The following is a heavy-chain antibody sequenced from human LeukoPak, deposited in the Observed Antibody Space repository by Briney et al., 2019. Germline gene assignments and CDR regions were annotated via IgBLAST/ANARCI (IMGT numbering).Heavy chain of an antibody. CDR1: GFTLSSYW. CDR3: ARDGDYEWFDP. J-gene: IGHJ5*02. Sequence: GGSLRLSCAASGFTLSSYWMHWVRQAPGKGLVWVSRINSDGSSTSYADSVKGRFTISRDNAKNTLYLQMNSLRAEDTAVYYCARDGDYEWFDPWGQGTLVTVSS. CDR2: INSDGSST. V-gene: IGHV3-74*01. D-gene: IGHD4-17*01.